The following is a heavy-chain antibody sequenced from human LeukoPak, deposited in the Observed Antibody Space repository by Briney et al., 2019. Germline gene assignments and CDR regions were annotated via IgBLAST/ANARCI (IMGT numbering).Heavy chain of an antibody. CDR2: INSDATST. Sequence: GGSLRLSCAASSFMLSSTWMHWVRQAPGKGLVWVSRINSDATSTSYADSVRGRFTISRDDAKYTMYLQMNSLRAEDTAMYYCVRGSPGYSSSWHAYWGQGTLVTVSS. CDR1: SFMLSSTW. D-gene: IGHD6-13*01. CDR3: VRGSPGYSSSWHAY. V-gene: IGHV3-74*01. J-gene: IGHJ4*02.